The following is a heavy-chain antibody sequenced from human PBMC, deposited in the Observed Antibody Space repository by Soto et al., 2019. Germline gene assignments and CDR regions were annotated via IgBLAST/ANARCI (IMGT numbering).Heavy chain of an antibody. J-gene: IGHJ4*02. CDR2: ISSNGGST. CDR3: VKDSPDCYDSSGYYPFDY. D-gene: IGHD3-22*01. Sequence: PGGSLRLSCSASGFTFSSYAMHWVRQAPGKGLEYVSAISSNGGSTYYADSVKGRSTISRDNSKNTLYLQMSSLRAEDTAVYYCVKDSPDCYDSSGYYPFDYWGQGTLVTVSS. CDR1: GFTFSSYA. V-gene: IGHV3-64D*08.